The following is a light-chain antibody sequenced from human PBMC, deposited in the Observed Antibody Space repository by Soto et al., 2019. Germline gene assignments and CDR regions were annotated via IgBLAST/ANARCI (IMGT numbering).Light chain of an antibody. CDR2: EVS. V-gene: IGLV2-14*01. CDR3: SSYTSSSAYV. Sequence: ALTQPASVSGSPGQSITISCTGTSSDVGGYNYVSWYQQHPGKVPKLMIYEVSNRPSGVSNRFSGSKSGNTASLTISGLQAEDEADYYCSSYTSSSAYVFGTGTKVTVL. CDR1: SSDVGGYNY. J-gene: IGLJ1*01.